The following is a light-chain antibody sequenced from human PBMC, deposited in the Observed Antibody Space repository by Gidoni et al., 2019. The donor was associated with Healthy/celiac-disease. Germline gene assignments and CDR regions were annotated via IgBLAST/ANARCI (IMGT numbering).Light chain of an antibody. CDR2: GAS. J-gene: IGKJ5*01. CDR1: QSVSSN. CDR3: QQYNNWPPLT. Sequence: EIVMTQSPATLSVSPGERATLSCRVSQSVSSNLAWYQQKHGQPPRILLCGASTRATGIPARFSGSGSGTEFTLTISSLQPEDFAVYYCQQYNNWPPLTFXQXTRLEIK. V-gene: IGKV3-15*01.